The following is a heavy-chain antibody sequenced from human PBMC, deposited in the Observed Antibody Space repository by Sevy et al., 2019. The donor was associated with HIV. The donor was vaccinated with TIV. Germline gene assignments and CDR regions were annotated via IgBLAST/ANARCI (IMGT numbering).Heavy chain of an antibody. Sequence: GGSLRLSCAASGFTFSSYAMSWVRQAPGKGLEWVSAISGGGGSTYYADSVKGRFTISRDNSKNTLYLQMNSLRAEDTAVYYCGKDGTKLGAWYAFDYWGQGTLVTVSS. V-gene: IGHV3-23*01. CDR1: GFTFSSYA. CDR3: GKDGTKLGAWYAFDY. D-gene: IGHD7-27*01. CDR2: ISGGGGST. J-gene: IGHJ4*02.